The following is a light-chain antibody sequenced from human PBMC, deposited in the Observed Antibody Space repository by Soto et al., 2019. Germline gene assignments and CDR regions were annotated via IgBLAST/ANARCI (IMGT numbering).Light chain of an antibody. CDR3: SSSATGPTSHEV. J-gene: IGLJ2*01. V-gene: IGLV2-14*03. CDR1: SSDAGNSDY. CDR2: GVT. Sequence: QSALTHPASVSVSPGQSITISCTGTSSDAGNSDYVSWYQHHPGKAPKLMISGVTNRTSGVSNRFSGAKSGNTASLTISGLQAEDEAAYYCSSSATGPTSHEVLVGGTQHTLL.